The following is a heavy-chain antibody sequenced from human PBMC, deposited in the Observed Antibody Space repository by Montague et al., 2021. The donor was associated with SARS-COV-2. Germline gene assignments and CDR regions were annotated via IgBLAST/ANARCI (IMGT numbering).Heavy chain of an antibody. V-gene: IGHV4-59*01. CDR3: ARGSGRMGNAFDI. CDR1: GGSISSYY. CDR2: IYYSGST. J-gene: IGHJ3*02. D-gene: IGHD6-19*01. Sequence: SETLSLTCTVSGGSISSYYWSWIRQPPGKGLELIGYIYYSGSTNYNPSLKSRVTISIDTSKNQFSLKLSSVTAADTAVYYCARGSGRMGNAFDIWGQGTMVTVSS.